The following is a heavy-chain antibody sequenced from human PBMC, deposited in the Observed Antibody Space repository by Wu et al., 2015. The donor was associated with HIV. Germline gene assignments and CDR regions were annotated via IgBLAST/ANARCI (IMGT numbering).Heavy chain of an antibody. J-gene: IGHJ4*02. V-gene: IGHV1-2*02. CDR3: ATPLRLWFGELGFDY. CDR1: GYTFTGYY. D-gene: IGHD3-10*01. Sequence: QVQLVQSGAEVKKPGASVKVSCKASGYTFTGYYMHWVRQAPGQGLEWMGWINPNSGGTNYAQKFQGRVTMTRDTSISTAYMELSRLRSDDTAVYYCATPLRLWFGELGFDYWGQGTLVTVSS. CDR2: INPNSGGT.